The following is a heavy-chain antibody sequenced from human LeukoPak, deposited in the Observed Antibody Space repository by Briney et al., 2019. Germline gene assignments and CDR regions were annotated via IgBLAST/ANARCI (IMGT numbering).Heavy chain of an antibody. V-gene: IGHV3-23*01. CDR2: ISGSGGST. Sequence: PGGSLRLSCAASGFTFSSYAMSWVRQAPGKGLEWVSAISGSGGSTYYVDSVKGRFTISRDNSKNTLYLQMNSLRAEDTAVYYCAKGFDFWSGYYIDYWGQGTLVTVSS. D-gene: IGHD3-3*01. CDR3: AKGFDFWSGYYIDY. CDR1: GFTFSSYA. J-gene: IGHJ4*02.